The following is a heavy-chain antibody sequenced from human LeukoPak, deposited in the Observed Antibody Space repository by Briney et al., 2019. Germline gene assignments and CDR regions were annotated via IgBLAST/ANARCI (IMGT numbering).Heavy chain of an antibody. CDR2: IYSGGST. D-gene: IGHD1-14*01. J-gene: IGHJ3*02. V-gene: IGHV3-66*01. Sequence: GGSLRLSCAASGFTVSSNYMSWVRQAPGKGLEWVSVIYSGGSTYYADSVKGRFTISRDNSKNTLYLQMNSLRAEDTAVYYCARVEVATGGDAFDIWGQGTMVTASS. CDR3: ARVEVATGGDAFDI. CDR1: GFTVSSNY.